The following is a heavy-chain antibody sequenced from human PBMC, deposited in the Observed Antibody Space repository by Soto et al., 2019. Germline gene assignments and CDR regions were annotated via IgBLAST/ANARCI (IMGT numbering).Heavy chain of an antibody. CDR2: INHSGST. CDR3: ARGSVLRYFDWLFFPEEKSIFDY. D-gene: IGHD3-9*01. CDR1: GGSFSGYY. Sequence: QVQLQQWGAGLLKPSETLSLTCAVYGGSFSGYYWSWIRQPPGKGLEWIGEINHSGSTNYNPSLKTRVTISVDTSKIQFSLKLSSVTAADTAVYYCARGSVLRYFDWLFFPEEKSIFDYWGQGTLVIVSS. V-gene: IGHV4-34*01. J-gene: IGHJ4*02.